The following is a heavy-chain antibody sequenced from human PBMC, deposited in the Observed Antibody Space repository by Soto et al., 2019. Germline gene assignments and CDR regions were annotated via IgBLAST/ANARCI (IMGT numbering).Heavy chain of an antibody. D-gene: IGHD1-20*01. V-gene: IGHV3-23*01. CDR2: IGSGDTET. J-gene: IGHJ3*02. Sequence: EPQVLESGGGLGLPGGSMRLSCATSGFRFSIFAMSWVRQAPGKGLEWVSSIGSGDTETYYSDSVKGRFTISRDNSKSTLFLQRTSLRAEDTAIYYCAKDRMDHNAVWDPFDIWGQGTVVTVSS. CDR1: GFRFSIFA. CDR3: AKDRMDHNAVWDPFDI.